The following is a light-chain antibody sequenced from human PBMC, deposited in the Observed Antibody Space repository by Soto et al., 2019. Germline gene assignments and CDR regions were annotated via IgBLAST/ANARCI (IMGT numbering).Light chain of an antibody. V-gene: IGKV3-15*01. CDR3: QQYNTWLWT. CDR1: QSVNAN. J-gene: IGKJ1*01. Sequence: EVVMTQSPATLSVSPGERATLSCRASQSVNANLAWYQQKPGQAPRLLIHGASNRATGIPARFSGSGFGTEFLXXIXSXXSEDFSVYYCQQYNTWLWTFGQGTKVEI. CDR2: GAS.